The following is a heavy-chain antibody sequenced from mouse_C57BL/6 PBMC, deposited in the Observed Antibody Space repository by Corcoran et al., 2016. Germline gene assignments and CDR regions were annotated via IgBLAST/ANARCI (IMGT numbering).Heavy chain of an antibody. CDR1: GYTFTDYY. D-gene: IGHD2-14*01. CDR2: IFPGSGST. V-gene: IGHV1-75*01. J-gene: IGHJ2*01. Sequence: QVQLQQSGPELVKPGASVKISCKASGYTFTDYYINWVKQRPGQGREWIGWIFPGSGSTYYNERFKGKATLTVDNSSGTAYMLLSSLTSEDSAVYFCACHEYVSSYCDWWRQGTTLTVSA. CDR3: ACHEYVSSYCDW.